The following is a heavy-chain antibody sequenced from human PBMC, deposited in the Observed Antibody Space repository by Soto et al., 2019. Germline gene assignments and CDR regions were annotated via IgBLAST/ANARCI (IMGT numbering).Heavy chain of an antibody. CDR3: AREDYDSSQSHWYFDL. CDR1: GFTFSSYA. Sequence: EVQLVESGGGLVQPGGSLRLSCAASGFTFSSYAMHWVRQAPGKGLEYVSAIGSNGGSTYYANSVKGRFTISRDNSKNTLYLQMGSLRAEDMAVYYCAREDYDSSQSHWYFDLWGRGTLVTVSS. D-gene: IGHD3-22*01. CDR2: IGSNGGST. J-gene: IGHJ2*01. V-gene: IGHV3-64*01.